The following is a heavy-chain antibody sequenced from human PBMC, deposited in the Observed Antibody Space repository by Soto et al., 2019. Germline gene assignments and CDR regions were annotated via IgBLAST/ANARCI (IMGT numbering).Heavy chain of an antibody. CDR2: IYYSGST. V-gene: IGHV4-59*08. CDR3: ARVEYTNXWYPFDY. Sequence: SETLSLTCTVSGGSITPYYWNWIRQPPGKGLEWIGHIYYSGSTNYNSSLESRVTISVDTSKNQFSLKLRSVTAADTAVYYCARVEYTNXWYPFDYWGRGTLVT. J-gene: IGHJ4*02. CDR1: GGSITPYY. D-gene: IGHD6-19*01.